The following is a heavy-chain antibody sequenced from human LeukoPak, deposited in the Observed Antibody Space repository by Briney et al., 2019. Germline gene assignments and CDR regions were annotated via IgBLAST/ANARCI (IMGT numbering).Heavy chain of an antibody. V-gene: IGHV3-23*01. CDR1: GFTFGDYA. CDR2: ISGSGGST. Sequence: GGSLRLSCTASGFTFGDYAMSWVRQAPGKGLEWVSAISGSGGSTYYADSVKGRFTISRDNSKNTLYLQMNSLRAEDTAVYYCAKDLLRFLEWFWDYWGQGTLVTVSS. CDR3: AKDLLRFLEWFWDY. D-gene: IGHD3-3*01. J-gene: IGHJ4*02.